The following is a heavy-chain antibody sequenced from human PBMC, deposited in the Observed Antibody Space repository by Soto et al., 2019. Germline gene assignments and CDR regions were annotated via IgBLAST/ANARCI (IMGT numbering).Heavy chain of an antibody. CDR2: IGTAGDT. J-gene: IGHJ4*02. D-gene: IGHD5-12*01. Sequence: AGPLRLSCAASGFTFSIYHSRWVRQPTGKGLEWVSAIGTAGDTYYPDSVKGRFTISRENAKNSLYLQMNSLRAGDTAVYYCARVLRGYSGFEDYYDYWGQGTLVTVSS. CDR3: ARVLRGYSGFEDYYDY. CDR1: GFTFSIYH. V-gene: IGHV3-13*04.